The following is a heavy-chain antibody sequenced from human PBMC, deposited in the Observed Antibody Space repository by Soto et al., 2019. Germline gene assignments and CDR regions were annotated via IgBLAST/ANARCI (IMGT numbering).Heavy chain of an antibody. Sequence: QITLKESGPTLVKPTQTLTLTCSFSGFSLSTTGVGVGWIRQPPGKALEWLALIYWDDDKRYNPSLNSRLTITKEPSKNXVXLXMXXMDPVDTATYYCVQSRCGGDCLQSYSSHSYYGLDVWGQGTTVTVSS. J-gene: IGHJ6*02. V-gene: IGHV2-5*02. CDR1: GFSLSTTGVG. CDR3: VQSRCGGDCLQSYSSHSYYGLDV. D-gene: IGHD2-21*02. CDR2: IYWDDDK.